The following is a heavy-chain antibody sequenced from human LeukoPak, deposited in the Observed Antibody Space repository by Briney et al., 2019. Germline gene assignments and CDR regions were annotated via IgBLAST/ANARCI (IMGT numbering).Heavy chain of an antibody. Sequence: ASVTVSCKASGYTFTGYYMHWVRQAPGQGLEWMGWINPNSGGTNYAQKFQGRVTMTRDTSISTAYMELSRLRSDDTAVYYCARAREYGYYAFDIWGQGTMVTVSS. D-gene: IGHD3-22*01. CDR3: ARAREYGYYAFDI. CDR2: INPNSGGT. CDR1: GYTFTGYY. V-gene: IGHV1-2*02. J-gene: IGHJ3*02.